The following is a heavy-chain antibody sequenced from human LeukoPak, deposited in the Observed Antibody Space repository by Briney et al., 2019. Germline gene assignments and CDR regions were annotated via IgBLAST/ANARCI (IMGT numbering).Heavy chain of an antibody. D-gene: IGHD2-2*01. CDR1: GYTFTGYY. Sequence: ASVKVSCKASGYTFTGYYMHWVRQAPGQGLEWMGWINPNSGGTNYEQKFQGRVTMTRETSISTAYMELSRLRSDDTAVYYCARDRRSRPSWFDPWGQGTLVTVSS. CDR2: INPNSGGT. CDR3: ARDRRSRPSWFDP. J-gene: IGHJ5*02. V-gene: IGHV1-2*02.